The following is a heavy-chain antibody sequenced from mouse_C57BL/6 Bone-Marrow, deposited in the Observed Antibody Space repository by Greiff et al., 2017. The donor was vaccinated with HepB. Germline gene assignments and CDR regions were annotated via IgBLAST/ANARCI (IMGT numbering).Heavy chain of an antibody. V-gene: IGHV1-66*01. CDR3: ARHTTVVATGGY. J-gene: IGHJ2*01. D-gene: IGHD1-1*01. CDR1: GYSFTSYY. CDR2: IYPGSCNT. Sequence: QVHVKQSGPELVKPGASVKISCKASGYSFTSYYIHWVKQRPGQGLEWIGWIYPGSCNTKYNEKFKGKATLTADTSSSTAYMQLSSLTSEDSAVYYCARHTTVVATGGYWGQGTTLTVSS.